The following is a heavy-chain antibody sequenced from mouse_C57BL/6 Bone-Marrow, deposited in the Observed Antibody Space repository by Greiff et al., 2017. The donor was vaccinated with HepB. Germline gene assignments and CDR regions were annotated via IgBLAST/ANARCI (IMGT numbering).Heavy chain of an antibody. CDR2: ISNGGGST. D-gene: IGHD2-2*01. Sequence: EVQLVESGGGLVQPGGSLKLSCAASGFTFSSYTMSWVRPTPEKRLEWVAYISNGGGSTYYPDTVKGRFTFSRYNAKNTLYLQRSSFKSEDTAMYYCAIHVDYGYDYWGQGTTLTVSS. CDR3: AIHVDYGYDY. CDR1: GFTFSSYT. V-gene: IGHV5-12-2*01. J-gene: IGHJ2*01.